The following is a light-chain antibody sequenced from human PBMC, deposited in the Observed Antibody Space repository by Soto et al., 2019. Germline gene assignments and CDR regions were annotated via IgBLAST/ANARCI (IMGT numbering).Light chain of an antibody. CDR3: QSFDISNVV. Sequence: NFMLTQPHSASESPGKTVTISCTRSSGSIASNYVQWYQQRPGSAPTPVIYEDSQRPSGVPDRFSGSIDSSSNSASLTISRLKTEDEADYYCQSFDISNVVFGGGTKLTVL. J-gene: IGLJ2*01. CDR1: SGSIASNY. V-gene: IGLV6-57*04. CDR2: EDS.